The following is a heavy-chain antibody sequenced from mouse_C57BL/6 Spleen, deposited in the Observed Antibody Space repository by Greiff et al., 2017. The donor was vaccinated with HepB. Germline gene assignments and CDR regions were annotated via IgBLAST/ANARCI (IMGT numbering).Heavy chain of an antibody. D-gene: IGHD1-1*01. V-gene: IGHV14-2*01. CDR3: ASYYYGSSDYFDN. CDR2: IDPEDGET. Sequence: EVQLQQSGAELVKPGASVKLSCTASGFNIKDYYMHWVKQRTEQGLEWIGRIDPEDGETKYAPKFQGKTTITADTSSNTAYLQLSSLTSDDTAVYYWASYYYGSSDYFDNWGKGTTLTVAS. CDR1: GFNIKDYY. J-gene: IGHJ2*01.